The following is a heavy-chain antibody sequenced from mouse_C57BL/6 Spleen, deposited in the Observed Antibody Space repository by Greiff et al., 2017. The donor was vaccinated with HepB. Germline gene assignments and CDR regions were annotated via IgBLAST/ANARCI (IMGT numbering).Heavy chain of an antibody. J-gene: IGHJ1*03. CDR3: ASEYWYFDV. Sequence: EVKLEESGGGLVKPGGSLKLSCAASGFTFSSYAMSWVRQTPEKRLEWVATISDGGSYTYYPDNVKGRFTIARDNATNNLYLQMSHLKSEDTAMYDCASEYWYFDVWGTGTTVTVSS. CDR2: ISDGGSYT. V-gene: IGHV5-4*03. CDR1: GFTFSSYA.